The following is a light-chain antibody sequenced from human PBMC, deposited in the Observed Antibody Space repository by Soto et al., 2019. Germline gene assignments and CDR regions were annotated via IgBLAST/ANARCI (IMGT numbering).Light chain of an antibody. Sequence: EIVLTQSPGTLSLSPGERATLSCRASQSVSSSYLAWYQQKPGQAPRLIIYGASERATGIPDRFSGSGSGTDFTLTISRLEPEDFAVYYCQQYGSSPYTFGQGTKLEIK. CDR3: QQYGSSPYT. CDR1: QSVSSSY. J-gene: IGKJ2*01. V-gene: IGKV3-20*01. CDR2: GAS.